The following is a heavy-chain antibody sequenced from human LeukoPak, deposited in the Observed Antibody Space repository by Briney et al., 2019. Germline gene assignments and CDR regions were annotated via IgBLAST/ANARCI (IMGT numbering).Heavy chain of an antibody. V-gene: IGHV3-48*02. CDR2: ISTGSTPI. Sequence: GGSLSLSCAASGFTFSSYSMNWVRQAPGKGLEWVSYISTGSTPIYYADSVKGRFTISRDNAKNSLYLQMNSLRDEDTAVYYCVRGVDYWGQGTLVTVSS. CDR1: GFTFSSYS. D-gene: IGHD3-16*01. CDR3: VRGVDY. J-gene: IGHJ4*02.